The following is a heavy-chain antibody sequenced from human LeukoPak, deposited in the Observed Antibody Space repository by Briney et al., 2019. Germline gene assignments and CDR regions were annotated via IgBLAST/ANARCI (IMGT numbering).Heavy chain of an antibody. D-gene: IGHD5-12*01. CDR2: IYSGGST. V-gene: IGHV3-66*01. J-gene: IGHJ6*03. Sequence: GRSLRLSCAASGFTVSSNYMSWVRQAPGKGLEWVSVIYSGGSTYYADSVKGRFTISRDNSKNTLYLQMNSLRAEDTAVYYCARTRWLRYDYYMDVWGKGTTVTVSS. CDR3: ARTRWLRYDYYMDV. CDR1: GFTVSSNY.